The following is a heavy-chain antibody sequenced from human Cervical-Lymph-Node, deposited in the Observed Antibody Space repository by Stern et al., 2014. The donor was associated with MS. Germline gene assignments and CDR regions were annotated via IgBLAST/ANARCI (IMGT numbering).Heavy chain of an antibody. CDR3: ARVTMVRGNGMDV. CDR1: GFTFDDYA. J-gene: IGHJ6*02. Sequence: EVQLLESGGGLEQPGRSLRLSCVASGFTFDDYAMHWVRQAPGKGLEWVAGISWNSVRIGYADSVKGRFTISRDKAKNSLYLQMSSLRPEDTALYYCARVTMVRGNGMDVWGQGTTVSVSS. D-gene: IGHD3-10*01. V-gene: IGHV3-9*01. CDR2: ISWNSVRI.